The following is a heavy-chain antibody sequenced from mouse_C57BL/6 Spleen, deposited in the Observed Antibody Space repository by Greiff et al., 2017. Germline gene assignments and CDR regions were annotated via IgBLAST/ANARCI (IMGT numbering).Heavy chain of an antibody. D-gene: IGHD2-3*01. CDR2: IWGDGST. V-gene: IGHV2-3*01. J-gene: IGHJ2*01. Sequence: VQLQQSGPGLVAPSQSLSITCTVSGFSLTSYGVSWVRQPPGKGLEWLGVIWGDGSTNYHSALITRMSNSKDNSKSQVFLKLNSLQTDDTATYYCAKPGDYDGYYYFDYWGQGTTLTVSS. CDR3: AKPGDYDGYYYFDY. CDR1: GFSLTSYG.